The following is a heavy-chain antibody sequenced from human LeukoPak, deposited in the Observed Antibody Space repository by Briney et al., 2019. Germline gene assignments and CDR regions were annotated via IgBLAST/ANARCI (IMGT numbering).Heavy chain of an antibody. J-gene: IGHJ4*02. CDR2: IFYSGST. V-gene: IGHV4-4*02. CDR3: ARFGSAGYFDY. Sequence: PSGTLSLTCAVSGGSIFSTNWWSWVRQPPGKGLEWIGQIFYSGSTSYSPSLKSRVTISMDKSKNQFSLKLSSVTAADTAVYYCARFGSAGYFDYWGQGTLVTVSS. D-gene: IGHD6-25*01. CDR1: GGSIFSTNW.